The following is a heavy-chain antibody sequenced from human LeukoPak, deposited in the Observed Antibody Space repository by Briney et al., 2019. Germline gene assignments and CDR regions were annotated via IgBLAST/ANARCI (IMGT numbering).Heavy chain of an antibody. CDR1: GYTFTGYY. Sequence: ASEKVSCTASGYTFTGYYMHWVRQAPGQWLEWMGWINPNSGGTNYAQPFRGRVTMTRVKSFRTAYMELSSLRSDGTTVCYWARGVATDYWGQGTLVTVSS. CDR3: ARGVATDY. CDR2: INPNSGGT. J-gene: IGHJ4*02. D-gene: IGHD5-12*01. V-gene: IGHV1-2*02.